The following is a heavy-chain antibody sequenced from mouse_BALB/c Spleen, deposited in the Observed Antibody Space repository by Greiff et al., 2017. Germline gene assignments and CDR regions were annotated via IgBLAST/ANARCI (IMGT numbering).Heavy chain of an antibody. Sequence: EVKLMESGGGLVKPGGSLKLSCAASGFTFSDYYMYWVRQTPEKRLEWVATISDGGSYTYYPDSVKGRFTISRDNAKNNLYLQMSSLKSEDTAMYYYSRDRTGDGYAMDYWGQGTSVTVSS. CDR3: SRDRTGDGYAMDY. CDR1: GFTFSDYY. V-gene: IGHV5-4*02. D-gene: IGHD4-1*01. J-gene: IGHJ4*01. CDR2: ISDGGSYT.